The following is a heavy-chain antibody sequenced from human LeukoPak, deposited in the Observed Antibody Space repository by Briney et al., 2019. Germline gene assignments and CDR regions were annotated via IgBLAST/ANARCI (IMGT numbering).Heavy chain of an antibody. CDR3: ARDGGYDSSDYYHGTRDAFDI. D-gene: IGHD3-22*01. CDR1: GYTFTGYY. J-gene: IGHJ3*02. CDR2: INPNSGGT. V-gene: IGHV1-2*02. Sequence: EASVKVSCKASGYTFTGYYMHWVRQAPGQGLEWMGWINPNSGGTNYAQKFQGRVTMTRDTSISTAYMELSRLRSDDTAVYYCARDGGYDSSDYYHGTRDAFDIWGQGTMVTVSS.